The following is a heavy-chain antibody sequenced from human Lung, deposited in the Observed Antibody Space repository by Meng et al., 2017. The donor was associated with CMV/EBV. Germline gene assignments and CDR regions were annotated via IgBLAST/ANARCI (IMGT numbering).Heavy chain of an antibody. CDR1: GLPFTTYA. Sequence: SLILHREAQGLPFTTYARSWVRRGPGKGLGWFGVIYAGGRSAYYADSVKGRFTIFRDSSKNTVYLEMNSLRAEDTALYYCAKDSTYSAWGQGTLVTVSS. D-gene: IGHD6-13*01. J-gene: IGHJ5*02. CDR2: IYAGGRSA. CDR3: AKDSTYSA. V-gene: IGHV3-23*03.